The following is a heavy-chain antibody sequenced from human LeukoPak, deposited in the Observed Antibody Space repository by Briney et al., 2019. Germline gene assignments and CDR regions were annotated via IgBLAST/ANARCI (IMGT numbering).Heavy chain of an antibody. D-gene: IGHD1-7*01. V-gene: IGHV4-34*01. CDR1: GDSFSGYY. J-gene: IGHJ6*03. CDR3: ARGWLELNYYCMDV. Sequence: KPSETLSLTCAVHGDSFSGYYWSWIRQPPGKGLEWIGEIHHSRGTNYNPSLKSRVTISVDTSKNQFSLKLRSVTAADTAVYYCARGWLELNYYCMDVWGKGTTVTVSS. CDR2: IHHSRGT.